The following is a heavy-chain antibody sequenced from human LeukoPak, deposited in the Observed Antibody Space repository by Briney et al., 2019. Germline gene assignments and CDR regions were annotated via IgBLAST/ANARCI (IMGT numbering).Heavy chain of an antibody. D-gene: IGHD2-2*01. J-gene: IGHJ4*02. CDR3: AKDRSPGRVKPSPFDY. CDR2: ISGSGGST. V-gene: IGHV3-23*01. Sequence: PGGSLRLSCAASGFTFSSYGMSWVRQAPGKGLEWVSAISGSGGSTYYADSVKGRFTISRDNSKNTLYLQMNSLRAEDTAVYYCAKDRSPGRVKPSPFDYWGQGTLVTVSS. CDR1: GFTFSSYG.